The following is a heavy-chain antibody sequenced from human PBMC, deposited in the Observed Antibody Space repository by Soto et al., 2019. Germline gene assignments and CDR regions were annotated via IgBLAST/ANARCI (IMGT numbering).Heavy chain of an antibody. CDR2: IIPIFGTA. CDR3: ARAPGRDGYSGQYYLDY. J-gene: IGHJ4*02. V-gene: IGHV1-69*12. CDR1: GGTFSSYA. D-gene: IGHD5-18*01. Sequence: QVQLVQSGAEVKKPGSSVKVSCKASGGTFSSYAISWVRQAPGQGLEWMGGIIPIFGTANYAQKFQGRVTITADESTGTADMELSSLRSEDTAVYYCARAPGRDGYSGQYYLDYWGQGTLVTVSS.